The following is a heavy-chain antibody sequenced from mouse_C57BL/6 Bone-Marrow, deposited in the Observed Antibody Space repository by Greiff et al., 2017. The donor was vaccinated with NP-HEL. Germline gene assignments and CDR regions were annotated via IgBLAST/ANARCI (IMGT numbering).Heavy chain of an antibody. J-gene: IGHJ3*01. CDR1: GFTFSSYG. CDR3: ARHVAVTTSFAY. CDR2: ISSGGSYT. D-gene: IGHD2-2*01. Sequence: EVKLMESGGDLVKPGGSLKLSCAASGFTFSSYGMSWVRQTPDQRLEWVATISSGGSYTYYPDSVKGRFTISRDNAKNTLYLQMSSLRSEDTAMYYCARHVAVTTSFAYWGQGTLVTVSA. V-gene: IGHV5-6*01.